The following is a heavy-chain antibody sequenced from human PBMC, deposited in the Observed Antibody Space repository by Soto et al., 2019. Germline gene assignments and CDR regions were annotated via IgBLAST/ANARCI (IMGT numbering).Heavy chain of an antibody. J-gene: IGHJ5*02. CDR2: IIPIFGTA. D-gene: IGHD2-15*01. CDR1: GGTFSSYA. CDR3: ARDLEVVAATTYNWFDP. Sequence: QVQLVQSGAEVKKPGSSVKVSCKASGGTFSSYAISWVRQAPGQGLEWMGGIIPIFGTANYAQKFQGRVTITADKSTSTAYMELSSLRSEDTAVYYCARDLEVVAATTYNWFDPWGQGTLVTVSS. V-gene: IGHV1-69*06.